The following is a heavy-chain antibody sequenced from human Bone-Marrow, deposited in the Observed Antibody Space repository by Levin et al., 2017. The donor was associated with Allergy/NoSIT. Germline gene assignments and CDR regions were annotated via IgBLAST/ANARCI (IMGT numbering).Heavy chain of an antibody. J-gene: IGHJ4*02. V-gene: IGHV1-8*01. Sequence: ASVKVSCSTSGSTFSGSDINWVRQATGQGLQWMGWISRNSGNTGYAQKFQGRVTMTRNTSKSIFYMELSSLTSEDTAVYYCARARGATEFDTWGQGTLVTVSS. D-gene: IGHD1-26*01. CDR1: GSTFSGSD. CDR2: ISRNSGNT. CDR3: ARARGATEFDT.